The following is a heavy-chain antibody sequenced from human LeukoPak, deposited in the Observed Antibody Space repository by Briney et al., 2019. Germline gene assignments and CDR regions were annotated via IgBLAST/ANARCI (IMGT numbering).Heavy chain of an antibody. CDR3: ARVLRYFDWSTGDFDY. CDR2: ISAYNGNT. D-gene: IGHD3-9*01. V-gene: IGHV1-18*01. CDR1: GYTFTSYG. Sequence: ASVKVSCKASGYTFTSYGISWVRQAPGQGLTWMGWISAYNGNTNYAQKLQGRVTMTTDTSTSTAYMELRSLRSDDTAVYYCARVLRYFDWSTGDFDYWGQGTLVTVSS. J-gene: IGHJ4*02.